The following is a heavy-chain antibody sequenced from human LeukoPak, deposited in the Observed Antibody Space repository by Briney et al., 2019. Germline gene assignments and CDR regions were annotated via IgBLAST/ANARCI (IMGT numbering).Heavy chain of an antibody. CDR2: IYYSGST. Sequence: SETLSLTCTVSGGSTSSYYGSWIRQPPGKGLEGIGYIYYSGSTNYNPSLKSRVTISVDTSKNHLSLKLSSVTAADTAVYYCARLHRGDDAFDIWGQGTMVTVSS. D-gene: IGHD3-10*01. V-gene: IGHV4-59*08. J-gene: IGHJ3*02. CDR3: ARLHRGDDAFDI. CDR1: GGSTSSYY.